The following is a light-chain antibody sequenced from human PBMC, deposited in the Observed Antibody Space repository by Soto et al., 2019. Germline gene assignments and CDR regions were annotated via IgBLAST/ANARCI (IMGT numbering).Light chain of an antibody. J-gene: IGKJ1*01. V-gene: IGKV3-11*01. Sequence: EIVLTQSPATLSLSPREKTNLSCSASQSISTYLAWYQQKAGQAPRLLIYDASNRATGIPARFSGSGSGTDFTLTISSLEPDDFAVYYCQHRSNWWTFGQGTKVDIK. CDR1: QSISTY. CDR3: QHRSNWWT. CDR2: DAS.